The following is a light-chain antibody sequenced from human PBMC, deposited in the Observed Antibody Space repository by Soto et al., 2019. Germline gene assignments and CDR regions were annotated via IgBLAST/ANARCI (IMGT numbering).Light chain of an antibody. CDR2: VNSDGSH. CDR3: QTWGTGIVV. V-gene: IGLV4-69*01. Sequence: QLVLTQSPSASASLGASVKLTCTLSSGHSTYAIAWHQQQPQKGPRYLMKVNSDGSHIKGDGMPDRFSGSSSGAERYLTISSLQSEDEADYYCQTWGTGIVVFGGGTKLTVL. CDR1: SGHSTYA. J-gene: IGLJ2*01.